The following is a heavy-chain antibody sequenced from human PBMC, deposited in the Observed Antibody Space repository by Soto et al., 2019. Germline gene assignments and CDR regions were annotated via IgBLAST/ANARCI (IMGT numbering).Heavy chain of an antibody. D-gene: IGHD3-16*01. J-gene: IGHJ6*02. CDR1: GYTFTNSD. Sequence: ASVKVSCKASGYTFTNSDINCVRQATGQGLEWVGWMNPNSGNSGCAQKFQGRVTMTTDTSTSTAHMELRSLRSDDTAMYYCAREGQAPYYYYGMDVWGHGTAVTVSS. CDR2: MNPNSGNS. CDR3: AREGQAPYYYYGMDV. V-gene: IGHV1-8*01.